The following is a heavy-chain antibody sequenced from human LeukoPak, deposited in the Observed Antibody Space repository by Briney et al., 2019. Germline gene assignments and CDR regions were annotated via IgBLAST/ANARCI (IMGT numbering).Heavy chain of an antibody. CDR1: GGSFSGYY. J-gene: IGHJ4*02. CDR3: ARVAVAGTYYFDY. CDR2: INHSGST. Sequence: SETLSLTCAVYGGSFSGYYWSWIRQPPGKGLEWIGEINHSGSTNYNPSLKSRVTISVDTSKNQFSLKLSPVTAADTAVYYCARVAVAGTYYFDYWGQGTLVTVSS. V-gene: IGHV4-34*01. D-gene: IGHD6-19*01.